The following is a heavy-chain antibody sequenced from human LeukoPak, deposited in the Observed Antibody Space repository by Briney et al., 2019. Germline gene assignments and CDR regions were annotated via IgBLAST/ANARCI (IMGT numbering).Heavy chain of an antibody. CDR3: ARGSSPYYYDSSGPGTHAFDI. CDR2: IWYDGSNK. CDR1: GFTFSSYG. Sequence: PGGSLRLSCAASGFTFSSYGMHWVRQAPGKGLEWVAVIWYDGSNKYYADSVKGRFTISRDNSKNTLYLQMNSLRAEDTAVYYCARGSSPYYYDSSGPGTHAFDIWGQGTMVTVSS. J-gene: IGHJ3*02. V-gene: IGHV3-33*01. D-gene: IGHD3-22*01.